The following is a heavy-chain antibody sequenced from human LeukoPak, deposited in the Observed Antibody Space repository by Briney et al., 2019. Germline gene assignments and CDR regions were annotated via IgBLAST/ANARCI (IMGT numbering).Heavy chain of an antibody. V-gene: IGHV3-30-3*01. J-gene: IGHJ4*02. Sequence: GGSLRLSCAASGFTFSSYAMHWVRQAPGKGLEWVAVISYDGSNKYYADSVKGRFTISRDNAKNSLYLRMNSLRAEDTAVYYCARGQPTPGPNDYWGQGTLVTVSS. D-gene: IGHD1-1*01. CDR3: ARGQPTPGPNDY. CDR2: ISYDGSNK. CDR1: GFTFSSYA.